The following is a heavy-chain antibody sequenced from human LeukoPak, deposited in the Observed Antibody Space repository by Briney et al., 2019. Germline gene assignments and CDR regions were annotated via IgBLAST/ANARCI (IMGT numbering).Heavy chain of an antibody. CDR2: ISSSSSYT. J-gene: IGHJ3*02. V-gene: IGHV3-11*06. CDR1: GFTFSDYY. Sequence: GGSLRLSCAASGFTFSDYYMSWIRQAPGKGLEWVSYISSSSSYTNYADSVKGRFTISRDNAKNSLYLQMNSLRAEDTAVYYCARSRGILGLDIWGQGTMVTVSS. CDR3: ARSRGILGLDI. D-gene: IGHD3-16*01.